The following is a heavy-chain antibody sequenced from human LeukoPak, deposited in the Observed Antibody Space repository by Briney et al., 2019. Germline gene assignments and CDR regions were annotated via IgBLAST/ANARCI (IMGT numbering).Heavy chain of an antibody. CDR2: IYSSGYT. CDR3: AGSDLTQDYWDY. V-gene: IGHV4-39*07. J-gene: IGHJ4*02. Sequence: SETLSLTCTVSGGSVSTSSYYWGWIRQPPGKGLEWIGRIYSSGYTYYNPSLKSRATMSVDTSKNQFSLKLTSVTAADTAVYYCAGSDLTQDYWDYWGQGTLVTVSS. D-gene: IGHD2-15*01. CDR1: GGSVSTSSYY.